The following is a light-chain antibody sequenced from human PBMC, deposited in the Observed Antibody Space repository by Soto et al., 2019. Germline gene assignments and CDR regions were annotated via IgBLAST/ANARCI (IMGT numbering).Light chain of an antibody. CDR1: QGISSA. CDR3: QQFDSYPLT. CDR2: DAS. J-gene: IGKJ4*01. Sequence: AIPLTQSPSSLSASVGDRVTITCRASQGISSALAWYQQKPGKAPKLLIYDASTLERGVPSRFSGSGSGTDFNLTISSLRAEDCATYFCQQFDSYPLTFGGRTKVEI. V-gene: IGKV1-13*02.